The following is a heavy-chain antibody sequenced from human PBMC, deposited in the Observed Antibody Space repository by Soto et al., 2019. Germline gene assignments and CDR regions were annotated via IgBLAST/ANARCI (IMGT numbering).Heavy chain of an antibody. CDR1: GYTFTSYG. J-gene: IGHJ6*02. D-gene: IGHD6-13*01. CDR3: ARNVIAAGGTRSRNMDV. CDR2: ISAYNGNT. Sequence: QVQLVQSGAEVKKPGASVKVSCKASGYTFTSYGISWVRQAPGQGLEWMAWISAYNGNTNYAQKLQGRVTMTTDTSTRTAYMERRSLRSDDTAVYYCARNVIAAGGTRSRNMDVWGRGTTVPFSS. V-gene: IGHV1-18*01.